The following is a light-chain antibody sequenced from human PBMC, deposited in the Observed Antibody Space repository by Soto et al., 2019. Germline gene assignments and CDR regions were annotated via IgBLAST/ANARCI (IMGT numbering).Light chain of an antibody. CDR2: DAS. CDR1: QSVSSY. V-gene: IGKV3-11*01. Sequence: EIVLTQSPATLSLSPGERATLSCRASQSVSSYLAWYQQKPGQAPRLLIYDASNRATGIPARFSGSGSGTDFTLNIRSLEPEDFAAYYCQQRSNWPRFTLGPGTNVDIK. CDR3: QQRSNWPRFT. J-gene: IGKJ3*01.